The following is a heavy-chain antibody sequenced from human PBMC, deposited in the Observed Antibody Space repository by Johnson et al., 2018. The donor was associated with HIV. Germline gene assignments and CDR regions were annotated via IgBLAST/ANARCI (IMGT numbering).Heavy chain of an antibody. Sequence: QVQLVESGGGVVQPGGSLRVSCAASRFSFSDYAMHWVRQAPGKGLEWVAVISYDGSSKFYPNSLKGRFSISRDNSKNTVYLQMNSLRTEDTAVYYCARGITMIAVVKGDAFDMWGQGTMVTVSS. CDR3: ARGITMIAVVKGDAFDM. CDR2: ISYDGSSK. CDR1: RFSFSDYA. V-gene: IGHV3-30*04. D-gene: IGHD3-22*01. J-gene: IGHJ3*02.